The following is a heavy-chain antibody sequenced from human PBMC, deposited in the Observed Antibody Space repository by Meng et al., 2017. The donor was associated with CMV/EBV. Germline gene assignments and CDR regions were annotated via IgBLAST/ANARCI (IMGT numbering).Heavy chain of an antibody. V-gene: IGHV3-23*01. CDR2: IVGSGATT. D-gene: IGHD2-15*01. CDR3: AKGFCSGGNCYNFFDY. CDR1: GFSLSGYA. Sequence: SGFSLSGYAMTWVRQAPGKGLEWVSLIVGSGATTYYADSVKGRFTISRDNSKNTLYLQLNGLRAEDSAMYYCAKGFCSGGNCYNFFDYWGQGTLVTVSS. J-gene: IGHJ4*02.